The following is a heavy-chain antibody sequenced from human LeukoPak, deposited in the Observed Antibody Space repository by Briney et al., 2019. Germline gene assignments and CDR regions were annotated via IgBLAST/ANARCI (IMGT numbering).Heavy chain of an antibody. J-gene: IGHJ4*02. CDR2: TSSDLNVK. CDR1: GFTFRNYV. D-gene: IGHD3-10*01. CDR3: AREGYYGSGSPPSLYFDY. Sequence: PGWSLRLSCAASGFTFRNYVIHWVRQAPGKGLEWVAVTSSDLNVKLYADSVKGRFTISRDNSRSTLYLQMNSLRPEDTAIYYCAREGYYGSGSPPSLYFDYWGQGTLVTVSS. V-gene: IGHV3-30-3*01.